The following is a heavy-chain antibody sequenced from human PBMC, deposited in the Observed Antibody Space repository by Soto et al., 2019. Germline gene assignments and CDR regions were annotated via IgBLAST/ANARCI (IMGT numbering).Heavy chain of an antibody. D-gene: IGHD3-22*01. CDR2: INPNSGGT. J-gene: IGHJ4*02. CDR1: GYTFTGYY. Sequence: ASVKVSCKASGYTFTGYYMHWVRQAPGQGLEWMGWINPNSGGTNYAQKFQGWVTMTRDTSISTAYMELSRLRSDDTAVYYCARDFCDSSGYYYCYFDYWGQGTLVTVSS. CDR3: ARDFCDSSGYYYCYFDY. V-gene: IGHV1-2*04.